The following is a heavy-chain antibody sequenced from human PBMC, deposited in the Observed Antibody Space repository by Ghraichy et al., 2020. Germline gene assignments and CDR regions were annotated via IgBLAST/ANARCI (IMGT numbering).Heavy chain of an antibody. Sequence: GESLNISCKGSGYSFTSYWIGWVRQMPGKGLEWMGIIYPGDSDTRYSPSFQGQVTISADKSISTAYLQWSSLKALDTAMYYCARGPLGRYYGSGSYEDYWGQGTLVTVSS. CDR3: ARGPLGRYYGSGSYEDY. D-gene: IGHD3-10*01. CDR2: IYPGDSDT. V-gene: IGHV5-51*01. J-gene: IGHJ4*02. CDR1: GYSFTSYW.